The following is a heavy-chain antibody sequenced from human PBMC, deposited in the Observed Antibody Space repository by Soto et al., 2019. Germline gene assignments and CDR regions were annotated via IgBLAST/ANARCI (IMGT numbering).Heavy chain of an antibody. J-gene: IGHJ6*03. D-gene: IGHD2-2*01. Sequence: QVQLVQSGAEVKKPGASVKVSCKASGYTFTSYGITWVRQAPGQGLEWMGWISAYNGNTNYAQKLQGRVTMTADTSTSTGYMELSSLRSVDKAVYYCARSPLPAAMGLEYYYYDFMDVWCKGTTVTVTS. CDR3: ARSPLPAAMGLEYYYYDFMDV. V-gene: IGHV1-18*01. CDR1: GYTFTSYG. CDR2: ISAYNGNT.